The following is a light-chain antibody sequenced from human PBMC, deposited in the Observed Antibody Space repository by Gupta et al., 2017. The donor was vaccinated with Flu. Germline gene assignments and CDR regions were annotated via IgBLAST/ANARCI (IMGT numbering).Light chain of an antibody. CDR2: GIS. V-gene: IGKV1-39*01. Sequence: DIQMAQSPSSLSASVGDRVTITCRASQSIRNYLNWYQQRPGKAPRLLIYGISTLHNGVPSRCSGSGYGTDFTLTITSLQPEDFATYYCQQTYSAPRTFGQGTKVEIK. CDR1: QSIRNY. CDR3: QQTYSAPRT. J-gene: IGKJ1*01.